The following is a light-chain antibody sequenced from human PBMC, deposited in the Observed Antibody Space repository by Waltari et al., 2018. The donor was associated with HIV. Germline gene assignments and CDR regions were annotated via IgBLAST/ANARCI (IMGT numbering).Light chain of an antibody. Sequence: QAVVTQEPSLTVSPGGTVTLTCGSSTGPVTSGHHPYWFQQRPGQAPRTLIYDTTNKHSWTPARFSGSLLGGKAALTLSGAQPEDEAEYYCLLPYAGPRPWVFGGGTKVTVL. CDR1: TGPVTSGHH. CDR2: DTT. V-gene: IGLV7-46*01. CDR3: LLPYAGPRPWV. J-gene: IGLJ3*02.